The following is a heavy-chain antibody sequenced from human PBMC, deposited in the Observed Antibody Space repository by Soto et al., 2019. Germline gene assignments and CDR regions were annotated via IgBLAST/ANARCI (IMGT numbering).Heavy chain of an antibody. D-gene: IGHD2-8*01. Sequence: QVQLVQSGAEVKKPGSSVKVSCKASGGTFSSYTISWVRQAPGQGHEWMGRIIPILGIANYAQKFQGRVTIAADKSTSTAYMELSSLRSEDTAVYYCARVYAMEWNWFDPWGQGTLVTVSS. CDR1: GGTFSSYT. CDR2: IIPILGIA. V-gene: IGHV1-69*02. J-gene: IGHJ5*02. CDR3: ARVYAMEWNWFDP.